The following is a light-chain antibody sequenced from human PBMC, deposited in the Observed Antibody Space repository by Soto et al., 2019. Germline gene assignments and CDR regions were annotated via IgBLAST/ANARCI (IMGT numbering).Light chain of an antibody. Sequence: EIVLTQSPATLSLSPGERATLSCRASQTVSSSLAWYQQKPGQAPRLLIYEVSNRATGIPARFSGSGSGADFTLTISSLEPGDFALYYCQQHINWPLTLGAGTKVDIK. CDR1: QTVSSS. CDR2: EVS. V-gene: IGKV3-11*01. J-gene: IGKJ4*01. CDR3: QQHINWPLT.